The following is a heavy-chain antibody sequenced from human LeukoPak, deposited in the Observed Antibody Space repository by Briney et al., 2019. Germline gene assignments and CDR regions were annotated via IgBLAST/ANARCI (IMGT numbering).Heavy chain of an antibody. CDR1: GFTFNTYT. D-gene: IGHD6-19*01. V-gene: IGHV3-21*01. J-gene: IGHJ4*02. Sequence: GGSLRLSCAVSGFTFNTYTMNWVRQAPGKGLEWVSSISSTNTYIYYADSLKGRFTISRDNAKNSLYLQMTSLRAEDTAVYYCTREMYSSAWAADYWGQGTLVTVSS. CDR2: ISSTNTYI. CDR3: TREMYSSAWAADY.